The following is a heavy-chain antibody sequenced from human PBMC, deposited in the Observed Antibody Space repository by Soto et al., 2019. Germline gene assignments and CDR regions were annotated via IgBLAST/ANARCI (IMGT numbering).Heavy chain of an antibody. D-gene: IGHD2-15*01. Sequence: PSETLSLTCAVSGGSISSGDYYWSWIRQPPGKGLEWIGYIYYSGSTNYNPSLKSRVTISVDTSKNQFSLKLSSVTAADTAVYYCARGVVAARGPYYYYGMDVWGQGTTVTVSS. CDR2: IYYSGST. CDR1: GGSISSGDYY. CDR3: ARGVVAARGPYYYYGMDV. V-gene: IGHV4-61*08. J-gene: IGHJ6*02.